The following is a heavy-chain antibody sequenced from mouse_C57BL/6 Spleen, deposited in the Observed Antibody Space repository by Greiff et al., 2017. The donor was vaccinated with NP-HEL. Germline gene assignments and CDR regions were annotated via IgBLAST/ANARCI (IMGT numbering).Heavy chain of an antibody. Sequence: EVQLQQSGPELVKPGASVKISCKASGYSFTGYYMNWVKQSPEKSLEWIGEINPSTGGTTYNQKFKAKATLTVDKSSSTAYMQLKSLTSEDSAVYYCARGNYYGSSGYWGQGTTLTVSS. J-gene: IGHJ2*01. CDR2: INPSTGGT. CDR3: ARGNYYGSSGY. CDR1: GYSFTGYY. V-gene: IGHV1-42*01. D-gene: IGHD1-1*01.